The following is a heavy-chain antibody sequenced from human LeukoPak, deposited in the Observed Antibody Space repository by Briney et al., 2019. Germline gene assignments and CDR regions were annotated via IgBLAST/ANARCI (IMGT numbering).Heavy chain of an antibody. CDR3: ARDAGYCSSTSCRSRYYGMDV. J-gene: IGHJ6*04. CDR1: GGTFSSYA. D-gene: IGHD2-2*01. V-gene: IGHV1-69*01. Sequence: SVKVSCKVSGGTFSSYAISWVRQAPGQGLEWMGGIISIFGTANYAQKFQGRVTITADESTSTAYMELSSLRSEDTAVYYCARDAGYCSSTSCRSRYYGMDVWGKGTTVTVSS. CDR2: IISIFGTA.